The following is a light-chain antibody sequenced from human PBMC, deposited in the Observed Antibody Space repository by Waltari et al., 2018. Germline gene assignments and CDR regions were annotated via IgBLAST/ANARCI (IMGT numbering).Light chain of an antibody. CDR2: HDA. CDR1: TLGERY. V-gene: IGLV3-1*01. CDR3: QAWDSSPVV. J-gene: IGLJ2*01. Sequence: SDELTQPPSVSVSPGHTAPITCSGDTLGERYVSWYQQRSGQSPHVVIYHDAKRASGIPERFSGSKSGNTATLIISGTQPMDEADYFCQAWDSSPVVFGGGTKLTVL.